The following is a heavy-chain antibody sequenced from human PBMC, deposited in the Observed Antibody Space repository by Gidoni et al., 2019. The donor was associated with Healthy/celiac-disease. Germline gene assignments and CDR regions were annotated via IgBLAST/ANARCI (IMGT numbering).Heavy chain of an antibody. J-gene: IGHJ5*02. CDR1: GFTFRGSA. CDR3: TRQRSVVPAAIWFDP. D-gene: IGHD2-2*01. V-gene: IGHV3-73*01. Sequence: EVQLVESGGGLVQPGGSLNLSCAASGFTFRGSAMHWVRQASGKGLEWVGRIRSKANIYATTYAASVKGRFTISRDDSKNTAYLQMNSLKTEDTAVYYCTRQRSVVPAAIWFDPWGQGTLVTVSS. CDR2: IRSKANIYAT.